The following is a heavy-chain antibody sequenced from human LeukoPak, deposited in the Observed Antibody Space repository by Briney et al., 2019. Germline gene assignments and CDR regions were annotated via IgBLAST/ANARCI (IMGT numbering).Heavy chain of an antibody. CDR3: AKMALRVVVPAAMGFDY. D-gene: IGHD2-2*01. CDR2: ISGSGGST. V-gene: IGHV3-23*01. Sequence: GGSLRLSCAASGFTFSSYAMSWVRQAPGKGLEWVSAISGSGGSTYYADSVKGRFTISRDNSKNTLYLQMNSLRAEDTAVYYCAKMALRVVVPAAMGFDYWGQGTLVTVSS. J-gene: IGHJ4*02. CDR1: GFTFSSYA.